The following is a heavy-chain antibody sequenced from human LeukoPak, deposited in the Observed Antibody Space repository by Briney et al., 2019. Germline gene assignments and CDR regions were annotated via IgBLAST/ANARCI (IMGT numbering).Heavy chain of an antibody. CDR1: GYSFTSYW. CDR3: ARLLAAPYYINF. CDR2: IYPRDSDT. Sequence: TRGESLKISCKGSGYSFTSYWIGWVRQMPGKGLEWLGIIYPRDSDTRYSPSFQGQVSISVDTSIDTAYLQWSSVKASDTAMYYCARLLAAPYYINFWGQGTLVTVSS. J-gene: IGHJ4*02. D-gene: IGHD6-25*01. V-gene: IGHV5-51*01.